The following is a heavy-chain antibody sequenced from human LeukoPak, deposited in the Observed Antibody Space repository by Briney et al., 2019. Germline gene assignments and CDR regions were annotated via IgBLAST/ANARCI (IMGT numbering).Heavy chain of an antibody. V-gene: IGHV4-39*07. CDR2: IYYSGST. Sequence: SETLSLTCTVSGGSISSSSYYWGWIRQPPGKGLEWIGSIYYSGSTYYNPSLKSRVTISVDTSKNQFSLKLSSVTAADTAVYYCARVPTVTNYYYYYYMDVWGKGTTVTIPS. CDR1: GGSISSSSYY. CDR3: ARVPTVTNYYYYYYMDV. J-gene: IGHJ6*03. D-gene: IGHD4-17*01.